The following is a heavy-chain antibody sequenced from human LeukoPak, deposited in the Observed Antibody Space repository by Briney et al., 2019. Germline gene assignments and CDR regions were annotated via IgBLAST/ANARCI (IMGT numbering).Heavy chain of an antibody. J-gene: IGHJ4*02. Sequence: GGSLRLSCAASGFTFSSYGMHWVRQAPGKGLEWVAVISYDGSNKYYADSVKGRFTISRDNSKNTLYLQMNSLRAEDTAVYYCAKGGSPTRLYYLDYWGQGTLVTVSS. V-gene: IGHV3-30*18. CDR2: ISYDGSNK. CDR1: GFTFSSYG. CDR3: AKGGSPTRLYYLDY. D-gene: IGHD3-16*01.